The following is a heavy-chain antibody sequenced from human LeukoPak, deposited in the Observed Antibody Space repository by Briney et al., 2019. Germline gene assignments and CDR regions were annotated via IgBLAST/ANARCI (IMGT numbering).Heavy chain of an antibody. D-gene: IGHD1-20*01. V-gene: IGHV4-4*02. CDR3: ARTYNWNPSWFDP. J-gene: IGHJ5*02. CDR2: IYHSGST. Sequence: PSETLSLTCAVSGGSISSSNWWSWVRQPPGQGLEWIGEIYHSGSTNYNPSLKSRVTISVDKSKNQFSLKLGSVTAADTAVYHCARTYNWNPSWFDPWGQGTLVTVSS. CDR1: GGSISSSNW.